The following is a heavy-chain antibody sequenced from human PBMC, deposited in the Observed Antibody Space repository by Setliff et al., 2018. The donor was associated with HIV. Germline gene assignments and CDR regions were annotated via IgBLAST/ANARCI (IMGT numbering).Heavy chain of an antibody. CDR1: GFTFSDYE. D-gene: IGHD3-22*01. CDR3: ARDSDTTGDYYPFDP. V-gene: IGHV3-48*03. J-gene: IGHJ5*02. Sequence: GGSLRLSCVASGFTFSDYEMNWVRQAPGKGLEWVSYISGSGRTVYYADSVKGRFAISRDNAKKALYLQMNSLRAEDTGVYYCARDSDTTGDYYPFDPWGQGTLVTVSS. CDR2: ISGSGRTV.